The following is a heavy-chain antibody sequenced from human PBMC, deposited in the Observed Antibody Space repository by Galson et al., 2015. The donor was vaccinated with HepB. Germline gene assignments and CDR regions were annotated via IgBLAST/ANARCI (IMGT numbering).Heavy chain of an antibody. CDR1: GFSLTTSGAG. D-gene: IGHD5-24*01. CDR2: IYWDDDK. CDR3: AHRPRDGYNFMSFDM. Sequence: PALVKPTQTLTLTCSFSGFSLTTSGAGVGWIRQPPGKALEWLALIYWDDDKDYNPSLKNRLIIAKDTSKNQVVLTMNNMDPVDTATYYCAHRPRDGYNFMSFDMWGQGTMVTVSS. J-gene: IGHJ3*02. V-gene: IGHV2-5*02.